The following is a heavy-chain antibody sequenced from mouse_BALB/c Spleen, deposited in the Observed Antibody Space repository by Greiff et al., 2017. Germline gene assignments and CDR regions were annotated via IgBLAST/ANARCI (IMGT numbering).Heavy chain of an antibody. J-gene: IGHJ4*01. D-gene: IGHD2-2*01. CDR3: AYYGYGYAMDY. CDR1: GYSITSGYY. Sequence: ESGPGLVKPSQSLSLTCSVTGYSITSGYYWNWIRQFPGNKLEWMGYISYDGSNNYNPSLKNRISITRDTSKNQFFLKLNSVTTEDTATYYCAYYGYGYAMDYWGQGTSVTVSS. CDR2: ISYDGSN. V-gene: IGHV3-6*02.